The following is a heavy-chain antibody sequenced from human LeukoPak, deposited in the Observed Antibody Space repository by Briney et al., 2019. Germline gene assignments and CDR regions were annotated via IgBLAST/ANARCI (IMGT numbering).Heavy chain of an antibody. CDR2: IRQDGGER. J-gene: IGHJ4*02. CDR1: GFTLSSYW. Sequence: GGSLRLSCVVSGFTLSSYWMAWVRQAPGKGLEWVASIRQDGGERNYVDSVRGRFTISRDNAKNSLYLQMNSLGAEDTAVYYCVRDIGCGDYWGQGILVTVSS. V-gene: IGHV3-7*01. CDR3: VRDIGCGDY. D-gene: IGHD6-19*01.